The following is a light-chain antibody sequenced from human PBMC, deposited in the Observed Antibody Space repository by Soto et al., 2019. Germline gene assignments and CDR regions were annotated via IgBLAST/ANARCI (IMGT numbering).Light chain of an antibody. CDR2: QVS. CDR3: SSYTTSSTLYV. J-gene: IGLJ1*01. Sequence: ALTQPASVSGSPGQSITISCTGTSSDVGNYNYVSWYQQHPGKAPQLMIFQVSNRASGVSNRFSGSKSGDTASLTISGLQAEDEADYYCSSYTTSSTLYVFGTGTKLTVL. V-gene: IGLV2-14*01. CDR1: SSDVGNYNY.